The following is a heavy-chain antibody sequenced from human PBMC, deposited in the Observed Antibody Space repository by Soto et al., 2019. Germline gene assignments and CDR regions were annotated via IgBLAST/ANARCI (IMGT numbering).Heavy chain of an antibody. D-gene: IGHD5-18*01. CDR2: ISGSGGST. J-gene: IGHJ4*02. Sequence: EVQLLESGGGLVQPGGSLRLSCAASGFTFSSYSISWVRQAPGQGLEWVAAISGSGGSTYYADSVKGRFTISRDNSKNTLYLQMNSLRAEDTAVYYCAKDPGYSDGLCLDYWGQGTLVTVSS. CDR3: AKDPGYSDGLCLDY. CDR1: GFTFSSYS. V-gene: IGHV3-23*01.